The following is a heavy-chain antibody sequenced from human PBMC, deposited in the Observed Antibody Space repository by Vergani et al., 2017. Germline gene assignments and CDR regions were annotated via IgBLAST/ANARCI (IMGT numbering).Heavy chain of an antibody. CDR3: ARHKEQLVPGNYYYYYYMDV. CDR2: IYYSGST. V-gene: IGHV4-39*01. Sequence: QLQLQESDPGLVKPSETLSLTCTVSGGSIRSTFYYWGWIRQPPGKGLEWIGTIYYSGSTYYNPSLKSRFTISVDKSKNQFSLKLNSVTAADTAVYYCARHKEQLVPGNYYYYYYMDVWGKGTTVTVSS. D-gene: IGHD6-13*01. CDR1: GGSIRSTFYY. J-gene: IGHJ6*03.